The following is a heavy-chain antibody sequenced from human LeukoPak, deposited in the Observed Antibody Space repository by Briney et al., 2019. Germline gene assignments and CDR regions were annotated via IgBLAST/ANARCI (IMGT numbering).Heavy chain of an antibody. Sequence: GASVEVSCKASGGTFSSYAISWVRQAPGQGLEWMGGIIPIFGTANYAQKFQGRVTITTDESTSTAYMELSSLRSEDTAVYYCAGGGNSGGIDYWGQGTLVTVSS. J-gene: IGHJ4*02. CDR2: IIPIFGTA. V-gene: IGHV1-69*05. D-gene: IGHD4-23*01. CDR1: GGTFSSYA. CDR3: AGGGNSGGIDY.